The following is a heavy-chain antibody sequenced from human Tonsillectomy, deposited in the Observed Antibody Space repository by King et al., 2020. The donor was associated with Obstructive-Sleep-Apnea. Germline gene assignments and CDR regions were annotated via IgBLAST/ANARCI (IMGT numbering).Heavy chain of an antibody. CDR1: VGSISSYY. J-gene: IGHJ6*02. Sequence: VQLQESGPGLVKSSETLSLTCTVSVGSISSYYWSWIRQPAGKGLEWIGRIYTSGSTNYNPSLKSRVTMSVDTSKNQFSRKLSSVTAADTAVYYCARVGETTYYYYGMDVWGQGTTVTVSS. CDR3: ARVGETTYYYYGMDV. CDR2: IYTSGST. V-gene: IGHV4-4*07. D-gene: IGHD1-26*01.